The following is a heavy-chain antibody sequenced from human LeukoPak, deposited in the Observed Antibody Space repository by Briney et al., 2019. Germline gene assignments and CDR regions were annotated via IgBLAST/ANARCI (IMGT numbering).Heavy chain of an antibody. CDR1: GFTFSDSY. CDR3: ARITVTRLIDY. V-gene: IGHV3-11*04. CDR2: ISGSGHDI. Sequence: PGGSLRLSCAASGFTFSDSYMTWVRQAPGKGVEWVAYISGSGHDINYSESAKGRFTISRDNAKNSLYLQMSSLRAEDTAVYYCARITVTRLIDYWGQGTLVTVSS. D-gene: IGHD4-17*01. J-gene: IGHJ4*02.